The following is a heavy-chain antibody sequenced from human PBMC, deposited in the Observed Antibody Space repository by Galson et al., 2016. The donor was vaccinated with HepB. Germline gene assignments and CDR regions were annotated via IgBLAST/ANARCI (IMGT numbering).Heavy chain of an antibody. CDR3: ASETAASHYFES. Sequence: SVKVSCKASGYTSTNYYMHWVRQAPGRGLEWIGIINPRGGGTNYAQSLQGRVTMTRDMTTGTDYMEVSSLRSEDTAVYYCASETAASHYFESWGQGTLVTVSS. CDR2: INPRGGGT. D-gene: IGHD2-15*01. J-gene: IGHJ4*02. V-gene: IGHV1-46*04. CDR1: GYTSTNYY.